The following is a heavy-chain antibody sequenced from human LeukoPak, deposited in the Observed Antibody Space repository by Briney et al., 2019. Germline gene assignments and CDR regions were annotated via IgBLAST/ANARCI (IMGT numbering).Heavy chain of an antibody. CDR3: ARVPVGGYCSSTSCYYYYYGMDV. J-gene: IGHJ6*02. V-gene: IGHV3-11*04. CDR2: ISSSGSTI. CDR1: GFNVSNNY. D-gene: IGHD2-2*01. Sequence: GGSVRLSCAASGFNVSNNYMNWVRQAPGKGLEWVSYISSSGSTIYYADSVKGRFTISRDNAKNSLYLQMNSLRAEDTAVYYCARVPVGGYCSSTSCYYYYYGMDVWGQGTTVTVSS.